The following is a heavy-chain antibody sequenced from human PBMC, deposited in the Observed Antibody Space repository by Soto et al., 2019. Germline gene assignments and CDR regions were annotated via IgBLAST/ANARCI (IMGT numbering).Heavy chain of an antibody. J-gene: IGHJ4*02. V-gene: IGHV4-34*01. Sequence: PSETLSLTCAVYGGSFSGYYRSWIRQPPGKGLEWIGEINHSGSTNYNPSLKSRVTISLDTSKNQFSLKLSSVTAADTAVYYCARGRPRGSYRLVGSDYWGQGTLVTVS. D-gene: IGHD1-26*01. CDR2: INHSGST. CDR3: ARGRPRGSYRLVGSDY. CDR1: GGSFSGYY.